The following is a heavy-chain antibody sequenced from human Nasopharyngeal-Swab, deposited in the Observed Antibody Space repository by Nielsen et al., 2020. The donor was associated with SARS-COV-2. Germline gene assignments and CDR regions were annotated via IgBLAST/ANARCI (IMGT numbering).Heavy chain of an antibody. CDR2: INHSGST. CDR1: GGSFSGYY. D-gene: IGHD6-13*01. V-gene: IGHV4-34*01. J-gene: IGHJ4*02. CDR3: ARGIVVDSSSWYPSYFDY. Sequence: GSLRLSCAVSGGSFSGYYWSWIRQPPGKGPEWIGEINHSGSTNYNPSLKSRVTISVDTSKNQFSLKLNSVTAADTAVYYCARGIVVDSSSWYPSYFDYWGQGTLVTVSS.